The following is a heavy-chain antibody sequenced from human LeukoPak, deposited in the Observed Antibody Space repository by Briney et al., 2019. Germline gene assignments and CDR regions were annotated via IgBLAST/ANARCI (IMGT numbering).Heavy chain of an antibody. Sequence: GGSPRLSCAASGFTFASSWMNWIRQAPGKGLEWVANINEDGSAKYYVDSVKGRFTISRDDTKNSVFLQMNSLRDEDTAVYYCTRISIKEPEDSWGQGTLVTVSS. J-gene: IGHJ4*02. CDR1: GFTFASSW. CDR3: TRISIKEPEDS. V-gene: IGHV3-7*01. D-gene: IGHD1-14*01. CDR2: INEDGSAK.